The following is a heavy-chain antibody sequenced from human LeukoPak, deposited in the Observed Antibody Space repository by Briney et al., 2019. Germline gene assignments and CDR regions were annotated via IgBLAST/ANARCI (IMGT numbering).Heavy chain of an antibody. V-gene: IGHV1-2*02. D-gene: IGHD5-12*01. CDR1: GYTFTGYC. CDR3: ARDFNIVATVDY. J-gene: IGHJ4*02. Sequence: ASVKVSCKASGYTFTGYCMHWVRQAPGQGLEWMGWINPNSGGTNYAQKFQGRVTMTRDTSISTAYMELSRLRSDDTAVYYCARDFNIVATVDYWGQGTLVTVSS. CDR2: INPNSGGT.